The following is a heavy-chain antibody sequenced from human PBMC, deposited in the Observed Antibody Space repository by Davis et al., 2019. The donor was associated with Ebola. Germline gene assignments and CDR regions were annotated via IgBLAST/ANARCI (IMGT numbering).Heavy chain of an antibody. V-gene: IGHV3-30*03. CDR2: ISYDGSNK. J-gene: IGHJ4*02. Sequence: PGGSLRLSCAASGFTFSSYGMHWVRQAPGKGLEWVAVISYDGSNKYYADSVKGRFTISRDNSKNTLYLQMNSLRAEDTAVYYCARDDYYYDNRARFDYWGQGTLVTVSS. CDR1: GFTFSSYG. CDR3: ARDDYYYDNRARFDY. D-gene: IGHD3-22*01.